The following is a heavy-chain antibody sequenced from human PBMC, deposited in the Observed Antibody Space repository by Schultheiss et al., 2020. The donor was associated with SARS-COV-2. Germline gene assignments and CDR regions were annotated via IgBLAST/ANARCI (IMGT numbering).Heavy chain of an antibody. CDR1: GFIFSNYA. V-gene: IGHV3-23*01. J-gene: IGHJ3*01. D-gene: IGHD3-3*01. CDR2: IGGRGGPT. Sequence: GESLKISCTGSGFIFSNYAMTWVRQAPGKGLQWVSVIGGRGGPTFYADSVKGRFTISRDNSRNMVFLQMNSLRVEDTALYYCAKHDFWSGYPNNDPFDLWGQGTVVTVSS. CDR3: AKHDFWSGYPNNDPFDL.